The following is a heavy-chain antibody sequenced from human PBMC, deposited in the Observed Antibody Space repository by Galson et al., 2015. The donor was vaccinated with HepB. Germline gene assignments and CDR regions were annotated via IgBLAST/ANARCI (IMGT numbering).Heavy chain of an antibody. CDR3: VGNKYFDL. CDR1: GDSISSYY. J-gene: IGHJ4*02. V-gene: IGHV4-4*07. D-gene: IGHD1/OR15-1a*01. CDR2: VHNDGST. Sequence: TLSLTCTVSGDSISSYYWSWIRQPAGRGLEWIGRVHNDGSTNYNPSLKSRIAMSVDTSNKQVSLQLRSVTAADTAVYYCVGNKYFDLWGQGTLVTVSS.